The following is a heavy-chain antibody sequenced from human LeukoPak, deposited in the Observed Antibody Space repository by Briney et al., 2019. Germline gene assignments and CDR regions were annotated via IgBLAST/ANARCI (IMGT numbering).Heavy chain of an antibody. Sequence: GASVKVSCKASGYTFTSYYMHWVRQAPGQGLEWMGIINPSGGSTNYAQKFQERVTITRDKSTSTAYMEMSSLRFEDTAVYYCAADFLGNSGYGFDYWGQGTVVSVSS. CDR1: GYTFTSYY. CDR2: INPSGGST. CDR3: AADFLGNSGYGFDY. V-gene: IGHV1-46*01. J-gene: IGHJ4*02. D-gene: IGHD4-23*01.